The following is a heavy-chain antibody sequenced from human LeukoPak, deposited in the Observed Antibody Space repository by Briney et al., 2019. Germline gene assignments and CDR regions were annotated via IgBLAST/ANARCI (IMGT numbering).Heavy chain of an antibody. CDR3: ARDLELSYYYYMDV. V-gene: IGHV3-30*02. CDR2: IRYDGSNK. J-gene: IGHJ6*03. Sequence: GGSLRLSCAASGFTFSSYGMHWVRQAPGKGLEWVAFIRYDGSNKYYADSVKGRFTISRDNSKNTLYLQMNSLRAEDTAVYYCARDLELSYYYYMDVWGKGTTVTVSS. D-gene: IGHD1-7*01. CDR1: GFTFSSYG.